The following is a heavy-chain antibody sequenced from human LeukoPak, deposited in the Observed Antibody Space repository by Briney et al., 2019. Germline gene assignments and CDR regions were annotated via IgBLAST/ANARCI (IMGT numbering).Heavy chain of an antibody. Sequence: KSGGSLRLSCAASGFTFSNYNMNWVRQTPGKGLEWVSSITRDTIYTFYADSVKGRFTISRDNAKNSLSLQMNSLRAEDTAVNYCARDPYNGYYGDDYYYYMDVWGKGTTVTISS. CDR1: GFTFSNYN. CDR3: ARDPYNGYYGDDYYYYMDV. D-gene: IGHD4-17*01. V-gene: IGHV3-21*01. J-gene: IGHJ6*03. CDR2: ITRDTIYT.